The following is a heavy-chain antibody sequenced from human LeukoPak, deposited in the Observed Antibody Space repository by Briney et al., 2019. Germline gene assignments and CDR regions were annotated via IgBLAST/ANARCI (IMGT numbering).Heavy chain of an antibody. Sequence: GGSLRLSCAASGFMLSSYWMTWVRQAPGKGLEWVANIKQDGSQKYYVDSVKGRFTISRDNAKNSLFLQMNSLRAEDTAVYYCARAYRPLAVTGNGGYYYYMDVWGKGTTVTVSS. CDR1: GFMLSSYW. J-gene: IGHJ6*03. CDR2: IKQDGSQK. V-gene: IGHV3-7*01. D-gene: IGHD6-19*01. CDR3: ARAYRPLAVTGNGGYYYYMDV.